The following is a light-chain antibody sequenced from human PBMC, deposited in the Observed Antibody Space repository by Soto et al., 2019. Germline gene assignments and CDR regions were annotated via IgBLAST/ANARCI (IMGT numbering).Light chain of an antibody. J-gene: IGKJ4*01. CDR2: GAS. CDR1: QSVSTNS. CDR3: QQYGSSVLT. V-gene: IGKV3-20*01. Sequence: EIVLTQSPDTLSLSPGERATLSCRASQSVSTNSLAWYQQKPGQAPRPLIYGASSRATGTPDRFSGSGSGTDFTLTISRLEPEDFAVYYCQQYGSSVLTFGGGTKVEI.